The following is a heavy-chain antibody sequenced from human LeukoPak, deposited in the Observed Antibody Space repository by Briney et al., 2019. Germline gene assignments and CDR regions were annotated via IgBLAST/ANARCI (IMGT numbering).Heavy chain of an antibody. J-gene: IGHJ4*02. D-gene: IGHD2/OR15-2a*01. CDR1: GGSISSSSYY. Sequence: PSETLSLTCTVSGGSISSSSYYWGWIRQPPGKGLEWIGSIYYSGSTYYNPSLKSRVTISVDTSKNQFSLKLSSVTAADTAVYYCARTRSPHFLFDYWGQGTLVTVSS. CDR2: IYYSGST. CDR3: ARTRSPHFLFDY. V-gene: IGHV4-39*01.